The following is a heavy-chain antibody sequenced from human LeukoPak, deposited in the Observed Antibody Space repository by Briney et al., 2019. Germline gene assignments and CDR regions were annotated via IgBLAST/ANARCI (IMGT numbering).Heavy chain of an antibody. V-gene: IGHV1-18*01. J-gene: IGHJ4*02. Sequence: ASVKVSCKASGYTFTSYGISWVRQAPGQGLEWMGWISAYNGNTNYAQKLQGRVTMTTDTSTSTAYMELRSLRSDDTAVYYCAIIAVAGTTAPAPPSFDYWGQGTLVTVSS. CDR2: ISAYNGNT. CDR3: AIIAVAGTTAPAPPSFDY. D-gene: IGHD6-19*01. CDR1: GYTFTSYG.